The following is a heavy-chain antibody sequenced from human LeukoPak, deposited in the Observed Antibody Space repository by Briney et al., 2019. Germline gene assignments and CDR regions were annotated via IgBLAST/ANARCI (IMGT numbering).Heavy chain of an antibody. CDR2: INHSGST. V-gene: IGHV4-34*01. J-gene: IGHJ4*02. CDR1: GGSFSGYY. D-gene: IGHD5-12*01. Sequence: PSETLSLTCAAYGGSFSGYYWSWIRQPPGKGLEWIGEINHSGSTNYNPSLKSRVTIPVDTSKNQFSLKLSSVTAADTAAYYCARWLFDYWGQGTLVTVSS. CDR3: ARWLFDY.